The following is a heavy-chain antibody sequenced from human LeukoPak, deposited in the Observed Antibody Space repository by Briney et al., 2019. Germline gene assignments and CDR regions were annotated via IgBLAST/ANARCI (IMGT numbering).Heavy chain of an antibody. D-gene: IGHD6-19*01. V-gene: IGHV3-23*01. CDR2: ICGSGGCT. J-gene: IGHJ4*02. Sequence: GGSLRLSCEASGFTFNTYAIYWVRQAPGKGLEWVSDICGSGGCTHYADSVKGRLTISRDNSKNTVYLQMNSLTADDTAVYYCAKTTVGYSSGRYPGWPADCWGQGTLVTVSS. CDR3: AKTTVGYSSGRYPGWPADC. CDR1: GFTFNTYA.